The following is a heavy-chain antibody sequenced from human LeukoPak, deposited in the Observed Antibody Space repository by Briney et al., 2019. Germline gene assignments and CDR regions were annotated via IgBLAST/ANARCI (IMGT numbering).Heavy chain of an antibody. CDR2: IYYSGST. Sequence: SETLSLTCTVSGGSISSYYWGWIRQPPGKGLEWIGYIYYSGSTNYNPSLKSRVTISVDTSKNQFSLKLSSVTAADTAVYYCARVGGITMVRGVKRGYYYMDVWGKGTTVTISS. D-gene: IGHD3-10*01. CDR3: ARVGGITMVRGVKRGYYYMDV. CDR1: GGSISSYY. J-gene: IGHJ6*03. V-gene: IGHV4-59*01.